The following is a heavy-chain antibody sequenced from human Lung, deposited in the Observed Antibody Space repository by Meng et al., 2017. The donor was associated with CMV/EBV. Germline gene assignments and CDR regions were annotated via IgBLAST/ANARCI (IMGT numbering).Heavy chain of an antibody. Sequence: SXXVSXKGSGYTFKDYGIAWVRQAPGQGLEWMGWVSPYNGKTDYAQKFQGRVTMTTDTSTSTAYMELSSLRSDDTALYYCARSEWELQPFEFWVQGNLVTVSS. CDR2: VSPYNGKT. V-gene: IGHV1-18*01. CDR3: ARSEWELQPFEF. D-gene: IGHD1-26*01. CDR1: GYTFKDYG. J-gene: IGHJ4*02.